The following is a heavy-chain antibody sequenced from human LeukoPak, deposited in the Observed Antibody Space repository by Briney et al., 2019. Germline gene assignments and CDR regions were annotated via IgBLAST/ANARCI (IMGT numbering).Heavy chain of an antibody. V-gene: IGHV4-39*07. CDR3: ARGPYYFDS. CDR2: IYHSGTT. J-gene: IGHJ4*02. Sequence: SETLSLTCTVSGGSISGGGYYWGWVRQAPGKGLEWIGSIYHSGTTYYNPYLKSRVTISVDTSRNQFSVRLSSVTAADTAVYYCARGPYYFDSWGQGTLVTASS. CDR1: GGSISGGGYY.